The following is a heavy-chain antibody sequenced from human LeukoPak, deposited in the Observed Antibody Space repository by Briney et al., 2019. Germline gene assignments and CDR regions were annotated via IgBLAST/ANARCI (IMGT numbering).Heavy chain of an antibody. D-gene: IGHD3-10*01. CDR3: ARQDFGSGILPAY. CDR2: ISYDGSNK. CDR1: GFTFSSYG. V-gene: IGHV3-30*03. J-gene: IGHJ4*02. Sequence: PGGSLRLSCAASGFTFSSYGMHWVRQAPGKGLEWVAVISYDGSNKYYADSVKGRFTISRDNSKNTLYLQMNSLRAEDTAVYYCARQDFGSGILPAYWGQGTLVTVSS.